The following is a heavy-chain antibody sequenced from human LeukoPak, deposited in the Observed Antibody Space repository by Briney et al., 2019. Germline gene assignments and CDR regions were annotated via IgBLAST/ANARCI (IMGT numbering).Heavy chain of an antibody. Sequence: SDTLSLTCAVSGYSISSNSWWGWIRQPPGKGLEWIGYIYYSGTTYYNSSLKSRVTMSVDTSKNQFSLKLNSVTAVDTAVYYSAVYDGTYGDFDYWGQGSLVTVSS. V-gene: IGHV4-28*01. CDR1: GYSISSNSW. D-gene: IGHD5/OR15-5a*01. CDR2: IYYSGTT. J-gene: IGHJ4*02. CDR3: AVYDGTYGDFDY.